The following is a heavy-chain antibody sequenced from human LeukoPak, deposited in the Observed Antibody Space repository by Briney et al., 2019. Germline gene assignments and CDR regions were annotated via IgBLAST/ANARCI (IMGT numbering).Heavy chain of an antibody. CDR3: AREVLWFGELNFDY. Sequence: SETLSLTCTVSGGSISSYYWSWIRQPAGKGLEWIGRIHTSGSTNYKSSLKSRVTMLVDTSKNQFSLKLSSVTAADTAVYYCAREVLWFGELNFDYWGQGTLVTVSS. CDR1: GGSISSYY. J-gene: IGHJ4*02. V-gene: IGHV4-4*07. CDR2: IHTSGST. D-gene: IGHD3-10*01.